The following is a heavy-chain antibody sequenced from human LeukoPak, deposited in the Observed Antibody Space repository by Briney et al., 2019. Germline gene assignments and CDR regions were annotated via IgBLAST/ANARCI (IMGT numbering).Heavy chain of an antibody. CDR2: IKQDGSEK. V-gene: IGHV3-7*01. Sequence: TGGSLRLSCAASGFTFSSYWMSWVRQAPGKGLEWVANIKQDGSEKYYVVSVKGRFTISRDNAKNSLYLQMNSLRAEDTAVYYCTTGAIARDWFDPWGQGTLVTVSS. CDR1: GFTFSSYW. CDR3: TTGAIARDWFDP. J-gene: IGHJ5*02. D-gene: IGHD2-2*01.